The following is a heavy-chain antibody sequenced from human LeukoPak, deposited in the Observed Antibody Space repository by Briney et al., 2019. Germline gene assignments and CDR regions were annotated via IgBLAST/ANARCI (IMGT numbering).Heavy chain of an antibody. CDR3: ARAGETTVTTWSEFDY. J-gene: IGHJ4*02. V-gene: IGHV4-39*07. Sequence: SETLSLTCTVSGGSISSSSYYWGWIRQPPGKGLEWIGSIYYSGSTYYNPSLKSRVTISVDTSKNQFSLKLSSVTAADTAVYYCARAGETTVTTWSEFDYWGQGTLVTVSS. CDR1: GGSISSSSYY. D-gene: IGHD4-17*01. CDR2: IYYSGST.